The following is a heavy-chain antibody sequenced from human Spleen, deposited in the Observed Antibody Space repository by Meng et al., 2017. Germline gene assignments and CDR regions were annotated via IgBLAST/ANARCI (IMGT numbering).Heavy chain of an antibody. D-gene: IGHD4-23*01. J-gene: IGHJ4*02. Sequence: GESLKISCKGSGYSFTSYWIGWVRQMPGKGLEWMGIIYPGDSDTRYSPSFQGQVTISADKSISTAYLQWSSLKASDTAIYYCARHPSDYGGNALYLDFWGQGTPVTVSS. CDR2: IYPGDSDT. V-gene: IGHV5-51*01. CDR1: GYSFTSYW. CDR3: ARHPSDYGGNALYLDF.